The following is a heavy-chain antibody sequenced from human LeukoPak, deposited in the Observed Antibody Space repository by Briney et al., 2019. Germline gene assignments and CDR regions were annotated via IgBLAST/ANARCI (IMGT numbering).Heavy chain of an antibody. CDR2: ISSSSSYI. CDR1: GFTFSSYS. CDR3: ARDDYSNPLSY. V-gene: IGHV3-21*01. D-gene: IGHD4-11*01. J-gene: IGHJ4*02. Sequence: GGSLRLSCAASGFTFSSYSVNWVRQAPGKGLEWASSISSSSSYIYYADSVKGRFTISRDNAKNSLYLQMNSLRAEDTAVYYCARDDYSNPLSYWGQGTLVTVSS.